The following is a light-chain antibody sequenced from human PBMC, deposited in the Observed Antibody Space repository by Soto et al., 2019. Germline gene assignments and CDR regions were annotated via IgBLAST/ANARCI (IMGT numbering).Light chain of an antibody. J-gene: IGKJ4*01. CDR1: QTIDRY. Sequence: DIQMTQSPSSLSASVGDRVTITCRASQTIDRYLNWYLQKPGKAPKVLIYDVSNLQSGVPSRFSASGSGTDFTLTISSLKPEDFGTYYCQQAYSPPRAFGGGTKVEIK. CDR3: QQAYSPPRA. CDR2: DVS. V-gene: IGKV1-39*01.